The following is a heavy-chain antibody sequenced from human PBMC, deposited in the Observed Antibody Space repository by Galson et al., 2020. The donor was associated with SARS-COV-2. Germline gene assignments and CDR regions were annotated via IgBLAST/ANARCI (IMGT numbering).Heavy chain of an antibody. Sequence: TGGSLRLSCAASGFTFSSYAMHWVRQAPGKGLEWVAVISYDGSNKYYADSVKGRFTISRDNSKNTLYMQMNSLRAEDTAVYHCARGPGHYFDYWGQGTLVTFSA. CDR3: ARGPGHYFDY. CDR2: ISYDGSNK. J-gene: IGHJ4*02. V-gene: IGHV3-30-3*01. CDR1: GFTFSSYA.